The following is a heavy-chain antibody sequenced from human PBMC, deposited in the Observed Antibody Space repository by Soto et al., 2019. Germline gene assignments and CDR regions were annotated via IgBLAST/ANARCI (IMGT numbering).Heavy chain of an antibody. CDR2: INAGYGNT. D-gene: IGHD3-16*02. CDR3: ARDIGPRAFDI. Sequence: ALVKLSCKASGYTFSSYAMHWVRQAPGQRLEWMGWINAGYGNTKYSQKFQGRVTITRDTSASTAYMELSSLRSEDTAVYYCARDIGPRAFDIWGQGTMVTV. J-gene: IGHJ3*02. V-gene: IGHV1-3*01. CDR1: GYTFSSYA.